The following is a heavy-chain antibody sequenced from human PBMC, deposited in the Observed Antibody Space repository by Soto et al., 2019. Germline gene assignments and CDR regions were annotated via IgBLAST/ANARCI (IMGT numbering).Heavy chain of an antibody. V-gene: IGHV3-43*01. D-gene: IGHD6-13*01. CDR2: ISWDGGST. CDR1: GFTFDDYT. Sequence: EVQLVESGGVVVQPGGSLRLSCAASGFTFDDYTMHWVRQAPGKGLEWVSLISWDGGSTYYADSVKGRFTISRDNSKNSLYLQMNSLRTEDTALYYCANALRGQQLAPWFDPWGQGTLVTVSS. J-gene: IGHJ5*02. CDR3: ANALRGQQLAPWFDP.